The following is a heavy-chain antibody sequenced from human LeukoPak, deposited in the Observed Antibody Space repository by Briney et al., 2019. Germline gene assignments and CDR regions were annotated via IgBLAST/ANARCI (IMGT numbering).Heavy chain of an antibody. CDR2: IYYSGST. Sequence: ETLSLTCAVYGGSFSGYYWSWIRQPPGKGLEWIGSIYYSGSTYYNPSLKSRVTISVDTSKNQFSLKLSSVTAADTAVYYCARERVVPAAMADYWGQGTLVTVSS. CDR1: GGSFSGYY. J-gene: IGHJ4*02. D-gene: IGHD2-2*01. CDR3: ARERVVPAAMADY. V-gene: IGHV4-34*01.